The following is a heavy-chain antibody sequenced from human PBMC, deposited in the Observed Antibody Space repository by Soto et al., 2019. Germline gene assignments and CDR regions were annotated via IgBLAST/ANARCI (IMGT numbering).Heavy chain of an antibody. CDR3: ARRYGGNFDY. CDR1: GGSISSFY. D-gene: IGHD3-16*01. V-gene: IGHV4-59*01. Sequence: SETLSLTCTVSGGSISSFYWSWIRQPPGKGLEWIGYIYYSGSTNYNPSLKSRVTISVDTSKNQFSLKLSSVTAADTAMYYCARRYGGNFDYWGQGTLVTVSS. CDR2: IYYSGST. J-gene: IGHJ4*02.